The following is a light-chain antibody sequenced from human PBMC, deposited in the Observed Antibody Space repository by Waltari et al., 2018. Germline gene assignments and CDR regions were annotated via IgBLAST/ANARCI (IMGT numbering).Light chain of an antibody. J-gene: IGKJ3*01. CDR1: QNIDGR. CDR3: QQYYTFPRLS. Sequence: DVQMTQSPSSLSASVGDTVTITCRTSQNIDGRLTWFQQKPGKAPELLIYGTSILRGGVPSRFSGSGSGTNFTLTIYNLQPEDFAAYYCQQYYTFPRLSFGPGTTFDV. V-gene: IGKV1-39*01. CDR2: GTS.